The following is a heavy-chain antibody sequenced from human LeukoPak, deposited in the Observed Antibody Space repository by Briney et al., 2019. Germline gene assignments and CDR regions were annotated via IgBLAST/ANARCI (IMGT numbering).Heavy chain of an antibody. J-gene: IGHJ1*01. Sequence: GGSLRLSCAASGFTFSSDHMSWVRQAPGKGLEYLSTVSSNGGSTYYTDSVKGRFTISRDNSKNTLYLQMSSLRAEDTAVYYCVKDDVYDYDSGAYPHWGQGTLVTVSS. CDR2: VSSNGGST. CDR1: GFTFSSDH. D-gene: IGHD3-22*01. V-gene: IGHV3-64D*06. CDR3: VKDDVYDYDSGAYPH.